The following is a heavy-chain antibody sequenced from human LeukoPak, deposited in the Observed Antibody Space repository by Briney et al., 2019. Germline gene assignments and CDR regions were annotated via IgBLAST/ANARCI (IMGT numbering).Heavy chain of an antibody. CDR3: ARDKTVVPAAMGYYGMDV. V-gene: IGHV7-4-1*02. Sequence: ASVKVSCKASGGTFSSYAISWVRQAPGQGLEWMGWINTNTGNPTYAQGFTGRFVFSLDTSVSTAYLQISSLKAEDTAVYYCARDKTVVPAAMGYYGMDVWGQGTTVTVSS. J-gene: IGHJ6*02. D-gene: IGHD2-2*01. CDR1: GGTFSSYA. CDR2: INTNTGNP.